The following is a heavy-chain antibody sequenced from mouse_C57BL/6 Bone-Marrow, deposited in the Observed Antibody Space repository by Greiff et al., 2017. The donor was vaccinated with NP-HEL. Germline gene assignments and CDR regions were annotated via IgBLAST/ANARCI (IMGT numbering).Heavy chain of an antibody. Sequence: QVQLQQPGAELVRPGTSVKLSCKASGYTFTSYWMHWVKQRPGQGLEWIGVIDPSDSYTNYNQKFKGKATLTVDTSSSTAYMQLSSLTSADSAVDYCARVGGNYWYFGVCGTGTTVTVSS. D-gene: IGHD1-1*02. J-gene: IGHJ1*03. CDR2: IDPSDSYT. CDR1: GYTFTSYW. V-gene: IGHV1-59*01. CDR3: ARVGGNYWYFGV.